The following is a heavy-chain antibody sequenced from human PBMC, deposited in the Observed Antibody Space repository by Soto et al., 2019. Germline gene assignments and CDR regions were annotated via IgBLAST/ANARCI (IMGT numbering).Heavy chain of an antibody. CDR1: GYSFTTYW. CDR2: IYPGDSDT. J-gene: IGHJ3*02. D-gene: IGHD2-2*02. CDR3: ACPRLYTSCLVFPFDI. V-gene: IGHV5-51*07. Sequence: GESLKIYCKGSGYSFTTYWLALVHQMPGKGREYMGIIYPGDSDTRYSPSFQGQVTISADKSISTAYLQWTSLKASDTAIYYCACPRLYTSCLVFPFDIWGQGTMVTV.